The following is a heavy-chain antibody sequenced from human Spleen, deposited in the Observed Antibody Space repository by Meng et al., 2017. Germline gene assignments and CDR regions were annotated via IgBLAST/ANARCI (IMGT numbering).Heavy chain of an antibody. CDR3: ARGLNSAYDWSCYGLDV. CDR1: GFTFSDYL. CDR2: ISTTSNYI. J-gene: IGHJ6*02. V-gene: IGHV3-21*01. D-gene: IGHD5-12*01. Sequence: GGSLRLSCAASGFTFSDYLMNWVRQAPGKGLEWVSSISTTSNYIYYADSVKGRFTISRDNAKNSLYLQVNSLRAEDTAVYYCARGLNSAYDWSCYGLDVWGQGTTVTVSS.